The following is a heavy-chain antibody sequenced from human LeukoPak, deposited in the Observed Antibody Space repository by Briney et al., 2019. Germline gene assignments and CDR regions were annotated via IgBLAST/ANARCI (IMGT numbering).Heavy chain of an antibody. J-gene: IGHJ5*02. CDR2: INPNSGGT. V-gene: IGHV1-2*02. Sequence: GASVKVSCKASGYTFTGYYMHWVRQAPRQGLEWMGWINPNSGGTSYAQKFQGRVTMTRDTSTSTVYMELSSLRSEDTAVYYCARENRNWFDPWGQGTLVTVSS. CDR1: GYTFTGYY. CDR3: ARENRNWFDP.